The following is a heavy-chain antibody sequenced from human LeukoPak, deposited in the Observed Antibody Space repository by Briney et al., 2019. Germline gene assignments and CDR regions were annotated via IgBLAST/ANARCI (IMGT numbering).Heavy chain of an antibody. CDR3: ARKDTAFDY. D-gene: IGHD5-18*01. CDR1: GFTFSSYA. Sequence: PGGSLRLSYAASGFTFSSYAMHWVRQAPGKGLEYVSAISSNGGSTYYANSVKGRFTISRDNSKNTLYLQMGSLRAEDMAVYYCARKDTAFDYWGQGTLVTVSS. CDR2: ISSNGGST. V-gene: IGHV3-64*01. J-gene: IGHJ4*02.